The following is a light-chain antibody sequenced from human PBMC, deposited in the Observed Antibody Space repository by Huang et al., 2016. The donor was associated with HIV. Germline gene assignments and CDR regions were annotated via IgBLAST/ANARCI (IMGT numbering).Light chain of an antibody. V-gene: IGKV1-9*01. CDR1: EGIGNY. CDR3: QQLSTYPRT. CDR2: GAS. J-gene: IGKJ1*01. Sequence: IPLTQSPSSLSASVGDIVTITCRASEGIGNYLAWYQQKPGKAPKLLIDGASTLQNGVPSRFSGTGSGTHFTLTISSLQPEDFATDYCQQLSTYPRTFGQGTKVEIK.